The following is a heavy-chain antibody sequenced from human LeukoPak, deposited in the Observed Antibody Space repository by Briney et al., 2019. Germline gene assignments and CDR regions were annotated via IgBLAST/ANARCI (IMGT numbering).Heavy chain of an antibody. J-gene: IGHJ5*02. V-gene: IGHV4-59*01. D-gene: IGHD4-17*01. CDR3: ARTVTTGEGWFDP. Sequence: PSETLSLTCTVSGGSISSYYWSWIRQPPGKGLEWIGYIYYSGSTNYNPSLKSRVTISVDTSKNQFSLKLSSVTAADTAVYYCARTVTTGEGWFDPWGQGTLVTVSS. CDR1: GGSISSYY. CDR2: IYYSGST.